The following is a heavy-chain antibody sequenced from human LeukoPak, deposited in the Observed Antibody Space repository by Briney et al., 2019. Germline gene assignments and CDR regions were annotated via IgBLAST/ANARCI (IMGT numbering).Heavy chain of an antibody. J-gene: IGHJ5*02. Sequence: ASVKVSCKVSGYTLTELSMHWVRQAPGKGLEWMGGFDPEDGETIYAQKFQGRVTVTEDTSTDTAYMELSSLRSEDTAVYYCATGYDFWSGYDWFDPWGQGTLVTVSS. CDR2: FDPEDGET. V-gene: IGHV1-24*01. CDR3: ATGYDFWSGYDWFDP. D-gene: IGHD3-3*01. CDR1: GYTLTELS.